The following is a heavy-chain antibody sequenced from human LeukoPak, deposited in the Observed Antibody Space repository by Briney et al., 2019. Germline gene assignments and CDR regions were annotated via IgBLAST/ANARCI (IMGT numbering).Heavy chain of an antibody. D-gene: IGHD6-19*01. Sequence: SETLSLTCTVSGGSISSYYWSWIRQPPGKGLEWIGYIYYSGSTNYNPSLKSRVTISVDTSKNQFSLKLSSVTAADTAVYYCARVARGSSGWYFDYWGQGTLVTVSS. V-gene: IGHV4-59*08. J-gene: IGHJ4*02. CDR3: ARVARGSSGWYFDY. CDR2: IYYSGST. CDR1: GGSISSYY.